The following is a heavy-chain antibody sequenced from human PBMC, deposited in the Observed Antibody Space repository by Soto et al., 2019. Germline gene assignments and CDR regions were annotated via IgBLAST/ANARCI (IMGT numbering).Heavy chain of an antibody. CDR1: GGSISSSSYY. CDR3: ERPRGQMTTVTSGNWFDT. J-gene: IGHJ5*02. CDR2: IYYSGST. V-gene: IGHV4-39*01. Sequence: XATLSLTCTVSGGSISSSSYYWGWIRQPPGKGLEWIGSIYYSGSTYYNPSLKSRVTISVDTSKNQFSLKLSSVTAADTAVYYCERPRGQMTTVTSGNWFDTWGQGTLVTVS. D-gene: IGHD4-17*01.